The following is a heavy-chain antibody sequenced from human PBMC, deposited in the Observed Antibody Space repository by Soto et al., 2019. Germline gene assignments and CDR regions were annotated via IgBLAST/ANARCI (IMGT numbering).Heavy chain of an antibody. D-gene: IGHD1-26*01. Sequence: SETLSLTCAVYGGSFSGYYWSWIRQPPGKGLEWIGEINHSGSTNYNPSLKSRVTISVDTSKNQFSLKLGSVTAADTAVYYCARGEWELPPLHWGQGTLVTVSS. V-gene: IGHV4-34*01. CDR3: ARGEWELPPLH. CDR1: GGSFSGYY. J-gene: IGHJ1*01. CDR2: INHSGST.